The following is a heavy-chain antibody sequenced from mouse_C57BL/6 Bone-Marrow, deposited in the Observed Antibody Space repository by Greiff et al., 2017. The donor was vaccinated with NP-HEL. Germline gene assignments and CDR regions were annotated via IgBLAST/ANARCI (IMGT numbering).Heavy chain of an antibody. CDR3: TKDYGSSPYAMDY. V-gene: IGHV1-5*01. J-gene: IGHJ4*01. CDR2: IYPGNSDT. CDR1: GYTFTSYW. Sequence: DVQLQESGTVLARPGASVKMSCKTSGYTFTSYWMHWVKQRPGQGLEWIGAIYPGNSDTSYNQKFKGKATLTAVTSASTAYMELSSLTNEDSAVYYCTKDYGSSPYAMDYWGQGTSVTVSS. D-gene: IGHD1-1*01.